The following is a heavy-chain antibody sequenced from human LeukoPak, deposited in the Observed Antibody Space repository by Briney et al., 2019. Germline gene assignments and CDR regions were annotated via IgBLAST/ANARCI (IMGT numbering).Heavy chain of an antibody. Sequence: ASVKVSCKASGYTFTSYGISWVRQAPGQGLEWMGWISAYNGNTNYAQKPQGRVTMTTDTSTSTAYMELRSLRSDDTAVYYCARAIVVVPAAPYNWFDPWGQGTLVTVSS. D-gene: IGHD2-2*01. CDR1: GYTFTSYG. CDR2: ISAYNGNT. J-gene: IGHJ5*02. V-gene: IGHV1-18*01. CDR3: ARAIVVVPAAPYNWFDP.